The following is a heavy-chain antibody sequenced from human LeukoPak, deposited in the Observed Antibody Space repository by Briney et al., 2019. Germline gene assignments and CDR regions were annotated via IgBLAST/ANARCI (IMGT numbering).Heavy chain of an antibody. D-gene: IGHD6-19*01. CDR2: ISTHGSTI. J-gene: IGHJ5*02. CDR1: GFTLNNYN. CDR3: ARVSGWIWLDP. V-gene: IGHV3-48*01. Sequence: PGGSLRLSCAASGFTLNNYNMNWVRQAPGKGLEWVSYISTHGSTIYYADPVKGRFTISRDNAKNSLYLHMNSLRAEDTAVYYCARVSGWIWLDPWGQGTLVTVSS.